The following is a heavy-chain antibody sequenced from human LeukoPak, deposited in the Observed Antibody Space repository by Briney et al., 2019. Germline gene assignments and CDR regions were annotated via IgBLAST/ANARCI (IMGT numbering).Heavy chain of an antibody. J-gene: IGHJ4*02. CDR2: IYYSGST. CDR1: GGSISSSSYY. CDR3: ARQLGYCSSTSCYADKVDY. Sequence: SETLSLTCTVSGGSISSSSYYWGWIRQPPGKGLEWIGSIYYSGSTYYNPSLKSRVTISVDTSKNQFSMKLSSVTAADTAVYYCARQLGYCSSTSCYADKVDYWGQGTLVTVSS. D-gene: IGHD2-2*01. V-gene: IGHV4-39*01.